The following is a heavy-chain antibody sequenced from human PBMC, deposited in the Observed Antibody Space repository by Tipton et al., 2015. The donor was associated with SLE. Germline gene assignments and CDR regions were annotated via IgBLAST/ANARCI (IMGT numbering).Heavy chain of an antibody. V-gene: IGHV1-18*01. D-gene: IGHD2-2*01. CDR1: GYTFTSYG. CDR2: ITIHSGDT. CDR3: ARDDYQLPYERDFSYYYAMDV. Sequence: QVQLVQSGAEVKKPGASVRVSCKASGYTFTSYGISWVRQAPGQGLEWMACITIHSGDTSYAQSLQGRVTVTTDTSTNTAYMELRSLRSDDTAMYYCARDDYQLPYERDFSYYYAMDVWGQGTTVTVSS. J-gene: IGHJ6*02.